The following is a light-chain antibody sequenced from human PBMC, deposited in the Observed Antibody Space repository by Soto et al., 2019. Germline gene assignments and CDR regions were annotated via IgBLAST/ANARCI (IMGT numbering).Light chain of an antibody. V-gene: IGKV1-17*03. Sequence: DIHMTQSPSAMSASVGDRVTITCRASQGVSNYLAWFQQSPGKAPKRLIYAASRLQSGVPSRFSGSGFGSEFTLTISSLQPEDFATYYCLQHSSCPLTFGGGTVVDIK. J-gene: IGKJ4*01. CDR2: AAS. CDR1: QGVSNY. CDR3: LQHSSCPLT.